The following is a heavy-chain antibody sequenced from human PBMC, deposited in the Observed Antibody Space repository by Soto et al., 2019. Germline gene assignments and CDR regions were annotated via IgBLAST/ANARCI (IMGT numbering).Heavy chain of an antibody. CDR3: ARGRAAGRAWFDP. J-gene: IGHJ5*02. Sequence: SETLSLTCTVSGGSISSGGYYWSWIRQHPGKGLEWIGYIYYSGSTYYNPSLKSRVTISVDTPKNQFSLKLSSVTAADTAVYYCARGRAAGRAWFDPWGQGTLVTVSS. CDR1: GGSISSGGYY. V-gene: IGHV4-31*03. D-gene: IGHD6-13*01. CDR2: IYYSGST.